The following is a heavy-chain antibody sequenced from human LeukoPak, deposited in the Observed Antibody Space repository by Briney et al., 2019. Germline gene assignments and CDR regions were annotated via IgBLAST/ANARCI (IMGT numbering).Heavy chain of an antibody. Sequence: ASVKVSCKASGYTFTSYAMNWVRQAPGQGLEWMGWINTNTGNPTYAQGFTGRFVFSLDTSVSTAYLQISSLKAEDTAVYYCARDSGVGYDYYYYYMDVWGKGTTVTVSS. J-gene: IGHJ6*03. D-gene: IGHD5-18*01. CDR2: INTNTGNP. CDR1: GYTFTSYA. V-gene: IGHV7-4-1*02. CDR3: ARDSGVGYDYYYYYMDV.